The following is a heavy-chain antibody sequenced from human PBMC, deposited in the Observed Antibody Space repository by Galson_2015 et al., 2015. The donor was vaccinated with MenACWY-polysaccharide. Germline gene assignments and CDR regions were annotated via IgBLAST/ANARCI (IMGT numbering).Heavy chain of an antibody. J-gene: IGHJ4*02. D-gene: IGHD3-3*01. CDR3: ARFYDFWSGYYVDY. CDR2: ISGTSSTI. Sequence: SLRLSCAASGFSFRDYYMSWIRQAPGKGLEWVSYISGTSSTIHYSESVEGQFTISRDNAKNLLFLEMNSLRVEDTAVYFCARFYDFWSGYYVDYWGQGTVVTVSS. V-gene: IGHV3-11*01. CDR1: GFSFRDYY.